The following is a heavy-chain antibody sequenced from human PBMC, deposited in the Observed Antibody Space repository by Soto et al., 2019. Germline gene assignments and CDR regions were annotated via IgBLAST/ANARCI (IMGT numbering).Heavy chain of an antibody. J-gene: IGHJ4*02. CDR2: IYSGGST. V-gene: IGHV3-53*01. D-gene: IGHD3-9*01. Sequence: EVQLVESGGGLIQPGGSLRLSCAASGFTVSSNYMSWVRQAPGKGLEWVSVIYSGGSTYYADSVKGRFTISRDNSKNTLYLQMNSLRAEDTAVYYCARDPPYDNLTGSDYWGQGTLVTVSS. CDR3: ARDPPYDNLTGSDY. CDR1: GFTVSSNY.